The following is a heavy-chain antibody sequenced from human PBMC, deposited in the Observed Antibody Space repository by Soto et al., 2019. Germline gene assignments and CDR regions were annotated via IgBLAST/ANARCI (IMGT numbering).Heavy chain of an antibody. CDR1: GFTFSSYA. D-gene: IGHD1-7*01. CDR2: ISYDGSNK. V-gene: IGHV3-30-3*01. CDR3: ARDHSLTGTTTYGMDV. Sequence: QVQLVESGGGVVQPGRSLRLSCAASGFTFSSYAMHWVRQAPGKGLEWVAVISYDGSNKYYADSVKGRFTISRDNSKNTLYLQMNSLRDEDTAVYYCARDHSLTGTTTYGMDVWGQGTTVTVYS. J-gene: IGHJ6*02.